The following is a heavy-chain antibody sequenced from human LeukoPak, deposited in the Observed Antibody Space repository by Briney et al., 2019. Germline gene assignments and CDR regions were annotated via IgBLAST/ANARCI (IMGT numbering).Heavy chain of an antibody. Sequence: PGGSLRLSCAASGFTFSNYGIHWVRQAPGKGLEWVAVILYDGSNKYYADSVKGRFTISRDNSKNTLYLQMNSLRAEDTAVYYCAKVKSGYYYDSSGYYPDYWGQGTLVTVSS. CDR3: AKVKSGYYYDSSGYYPDY. CDR2: ILYDGSNK. V-gene: IGHV3-30*18. J-gene: IGHJ4*02. D-gene: IGHD3-22*01. CDR1: GFTFSNYG.